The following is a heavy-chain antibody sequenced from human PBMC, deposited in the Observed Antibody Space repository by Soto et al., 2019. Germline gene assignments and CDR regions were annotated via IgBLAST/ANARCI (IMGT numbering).Heavy chain of an antibody. D-gene: IGHD2-15*01. CDR2: IKPTDGST. CDR3: ARGADVVFFFYSHGMDV. Sequence: GASVKVSCKASGYTFKKNYVHWVRQAPGQGLEWMGIIKPTDGSTSNAQRFQGRITMTRDTSTNTVFMELSNLRSEAPAVYSCARGADVVFFFYSHGMDVWGQGTPVPAPS. V-gene: IGHV1-46*02. J-gene: IGHJ6*02. CDR1: GYTFKKNY.